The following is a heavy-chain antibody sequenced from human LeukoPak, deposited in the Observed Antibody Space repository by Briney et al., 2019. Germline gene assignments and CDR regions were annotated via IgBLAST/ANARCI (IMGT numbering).Heavy chain of an antibody. Sequence: GGSQRLSCAASGFTVITNDMTWVRQAPGKGLEWVSVLYSDGNTKYADSVQGRFTISRDNSKNTLYLEMNSLSPDDTAVYYCARGVEPLAANTLAYWGQGTLVPVSS. D-gene: IGHD1-14*01. CDR1: GFTVITND. V-gene: IGHV3-53*01. CDR3: ARGVEPLAANTLAY. J-gene: IGHJ4*02. CDR2: LYSDGNT.